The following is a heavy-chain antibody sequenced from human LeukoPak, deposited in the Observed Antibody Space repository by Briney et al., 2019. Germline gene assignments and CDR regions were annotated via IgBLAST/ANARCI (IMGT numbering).Heavy chain of an antibody. Sequence: GGSLRLSCAASGFTFSSYSMNWVRQAPGKGLEWVSSISSSSSYIYYADPVKGRFTISRDNAKNSLYLQMNSLRAEDTAVYYCARDFSDSFSSGSNWFDPWGQGTLVTVSS. V-gene: IGHV3-21*01. CDR1: GFTFSSYS. D-gene: IGHD1-26*01. CDR3: ARDFSDSFSSGSNWFDP. J-gene: IGHJ5*02. CDR2: ISSSSSYI.